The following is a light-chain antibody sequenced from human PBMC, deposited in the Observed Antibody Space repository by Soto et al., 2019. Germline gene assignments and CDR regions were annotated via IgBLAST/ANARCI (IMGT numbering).Light chain of an antibody. Sequence: EIVLTQSPATLSLSPGERATRSCRASQSVNSGYLAWFQQKPGRAPRILIFGTSGRATGIPDRFSGNGSRTDCTLTISRVEPEDSAVYYWQQYGDSFFTVGPGTKVEIK. J-gene: IGKJ3*01. CDR3: QQYGDSFFT. CDR2: GTS. CDR1: QSVNSGY. V-gene: IGKV3-20*01.